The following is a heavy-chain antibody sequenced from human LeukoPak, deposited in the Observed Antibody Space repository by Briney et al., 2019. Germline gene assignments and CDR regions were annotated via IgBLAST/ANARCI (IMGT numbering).Heavy chain of an antibody. CDR3: ARGHPSSVPHYFDY. V-gene: IGHV4-34*01. D-gene: IGHD2-2*01. CDR1: GGSFSGYY. J-gene: IGHJ4*02. CDR2: INHSGST. Sequence: SETLSPTCAVYGGSFSGYYWSWIRQPPGKGLEWIGEINHSGSTNYNPSLKSRVTISVDTSKSQFSLKLSSVTAADTAVYYCARGHPSSVPHYFDYWGQGTLVTVSS.